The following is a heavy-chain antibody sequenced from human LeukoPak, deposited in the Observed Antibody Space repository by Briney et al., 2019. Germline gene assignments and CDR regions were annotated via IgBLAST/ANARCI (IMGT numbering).Heavy chain of an antibody. J-gene: IGHJ4*02. CDR1: GYIFTGYY. CDR2: INPNNGGT. CDR3: ARGQRNYYDSSSYSYY. V-gene: IGHV1-2*02. Sequence: ASVKVSCKASGYIFTGYYMHWMRQAPGQGLEWMGWINPNNGGTNYAQKFQDRVTMTRDTSISTAYMELIRLRSDDTAVYYCARGQRNYYDSSSYSYYWGQGTLVTVSS. D-gene: IGHD3-22*01.